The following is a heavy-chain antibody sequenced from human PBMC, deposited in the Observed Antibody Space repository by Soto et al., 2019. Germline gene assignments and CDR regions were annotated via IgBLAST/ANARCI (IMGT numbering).Heavy chain of an antibody. V-gene: IGHV1-69*13. D-gene: IGHD2-2*02. CDR3: ATLVPAPIKLFPRLGWFDP. Sequence: GASVKVSCKASGGTFSSETITWVRQAPGQGLEWMGGIIPISDTANYAQNFRGRVTITADESTSTVYLELSSLRSEDTAVYYCATLVPAPIKLFPRLGWFDPWGQGTPVTVSS. CDR1: GGTFSSET. CDR2: IIPISDTA. J-gene: IGHJ5*02.